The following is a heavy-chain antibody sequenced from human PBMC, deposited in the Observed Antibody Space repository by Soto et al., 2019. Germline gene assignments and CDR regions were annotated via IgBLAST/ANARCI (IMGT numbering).Heavy chain of an antibody. V-gene: IGHV4-59*01. Sequence: QVQLQESGPGLVKPSETLSLTCTVSGGTISRYYWSWIRQPPGKGLEWIGYMYNTGSTVYNPSFKSRVTTSVDTSKNQSSLELNSVTAADTAVYYCARDLWGYCGTDCYPLDVWGQGTTVTVSS. J-gene: IGHJ6*02. CDR1: GGTISRYY. CDR3: ARDLWGYCGTDCYPLDV. CDR2: MYNTGST. D-gene: IGHD2-21*02.